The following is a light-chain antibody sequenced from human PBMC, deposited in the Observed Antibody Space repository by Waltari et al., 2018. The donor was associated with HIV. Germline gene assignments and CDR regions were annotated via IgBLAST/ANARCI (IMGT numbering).Light chain of an antibody. CDR2: ETS. Sequence: EIVLTQSPATLSLSPGEIATLSCRASQSVRNYLAWYQHKPGQSPRLLIYETSKRATGTAARFSGSGSGTDFSLTISSLEPEDVGVYYCQQRSNWPPITFGQGTRVEIK. V-gene: IGKV3-11*01. CDR1: QSVRNY. CDR3: QQRSNWPPIT. J-gene: IGKJ5*01.